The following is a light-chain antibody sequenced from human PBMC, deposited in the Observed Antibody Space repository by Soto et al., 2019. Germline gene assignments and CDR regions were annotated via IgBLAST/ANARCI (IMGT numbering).Light chain of an antibody. V-gene: IGKV3-20*01. Sequence: ENVLTQSPGTLSLSPGERATLSCRASQSVSSIYLAWYQQKPGQAPRLLIYGASSRASGIPARFIGSGSGTDFTLTISSLEPEDSAVYYCQQYGTPRSVTFGQGTRLENK. CDR3: QQYGTPRSVT. J-gene: IGKJ5*01. CDR2: GAS. CDR1: QSVSSIY.